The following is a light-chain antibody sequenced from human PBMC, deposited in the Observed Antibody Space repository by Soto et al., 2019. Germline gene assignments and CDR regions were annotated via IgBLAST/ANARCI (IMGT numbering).Light chain of an antibody. CDR3: QQRSNWPPLT. J-gene: IGKJ4*01. V-gene: IGKV3-11*01. CDR1: HSVNSNY. CDR2: GTS. Sequence: FMLNKSPCTLSLTPGERATLSCRASHSVNSNYLAWYQQKPGQAPRLLIYGTSNRATGVSARFSGSGSGTEFTLTISSLEPEDFAVYYCQQRSNWPPLTFGGGTNV.